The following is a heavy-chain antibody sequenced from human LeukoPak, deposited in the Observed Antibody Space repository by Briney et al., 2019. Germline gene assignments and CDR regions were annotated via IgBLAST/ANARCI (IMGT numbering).Heavy chain of an antibody. V-gene: IGHV1-2*02. CDR3: ARGSYGELDY. CDR1: GGTFSNYA. J-gene: IGHJ4*02. D-gene: IGHD5-18*01. Sequence: ASVKVSCKASGGTFSNYAINWVRQAPGQGLEWMGWINPNSGGTNYAQKFQGRVTMTRDTSISTAYMELSRLRSDDTAVYYCARGSYGELDYWGQGTLVTVSS. CDR2: INPNSGGT.